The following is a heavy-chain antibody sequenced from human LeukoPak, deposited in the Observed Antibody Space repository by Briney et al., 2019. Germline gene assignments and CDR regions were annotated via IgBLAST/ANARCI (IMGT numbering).Heavy chain of an antibody. Sequence: GGSLRLSCAASGFDFSSYAMHWVRQAPGKGLEWMAVIIYDGSNKNYADSVKGRFTISRDNSRDTLYMKMNSLRVEDTAAYYCARGVGETLSGWTLDYWGHGTLVAVSS. CDR1: GFDFSSYA. D-gene: IGHD6-19*01. V-gene: IGHV3-30*04. J-gene: IGHJ4*01. CDR3: ARGVGETLSGWTLDY. CDR2: IIYDGSNK.